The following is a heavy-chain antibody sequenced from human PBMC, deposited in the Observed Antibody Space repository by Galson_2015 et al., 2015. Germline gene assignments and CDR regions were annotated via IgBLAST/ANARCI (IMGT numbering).Heavy chain of an antibody. CDR2: ISAYNGNT. Sequence: SVKVSCKASGYTFTSYGISWVRQAPGQGLEWMGWISAYNGNTNYAQKLQGRVTMTTDTSTSTAYMELRSLRSDDTAVYYCARYCSSTSCYLGGLNWFDPWGQGTLVTVSS. V-gene: IGHV1-18*01. CDR3: ARYCSSTSCYLGGLNWFDP. CDR1: GYTFTSYG. D-gene: IGHD2-2*01. J-gene: IGHJ5*02.